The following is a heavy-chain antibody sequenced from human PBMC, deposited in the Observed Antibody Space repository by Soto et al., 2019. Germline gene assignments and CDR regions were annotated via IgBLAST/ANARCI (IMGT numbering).Heavy chain of an antibody. V-gene: IGHV5-51*03. CDR1: GYSFDSFW. CDR2: LYPGDSET. CDR3: ARPPASDIFTGQGHRFSI. J-gene: IGHJ3*02. Sequence: EVQLVQSGAEVKQPGESLKISCKGTGYSFDSFWIGWVRQKPGKGLEWLGNLYPGDSETRYSPSFQGQVAISADKSTTTAYLQWSTLKVSDAAMYYCARPPASDIFTGQGHRFSIWGAGTMVSVSS. D-gene: IGHD3-9*01.